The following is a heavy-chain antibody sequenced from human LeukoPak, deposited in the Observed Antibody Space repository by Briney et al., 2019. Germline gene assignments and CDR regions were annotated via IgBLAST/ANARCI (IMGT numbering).Heavy chain of an antibody. J-gene: IGHJ4*02. CDR1: GGSISSGSYY. V-gene: IGHV4-61*09. CDR2: IYTSGST. Sequence: SQTLSLTCTVSGGSISSGSYYWSWIRQPAGKGLEWIGHIYTSGSTNYNPSLKSRVTMSVDMSKNQFSLKLRSVTAADTAVYYCARDVVAARGSFDYWGQGTLVTVSS. CDR3: ARDVVAARGSFDY. D-gene: IGHD2-2*01.